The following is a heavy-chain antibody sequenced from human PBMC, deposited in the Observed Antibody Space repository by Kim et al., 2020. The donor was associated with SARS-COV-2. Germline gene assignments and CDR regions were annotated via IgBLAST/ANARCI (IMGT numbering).Heavy chain of an antibody. J-gene: IGHJ6*02. D-gene: IGHD3-16*02. Sequence: GGSLRLSCAASGFTFSSYAMHWVRQAPGKGLEWVAVIWYDGSNKYYADSVKGRFTISRDNSKNTLYLQMNSLRAEDTAVYYCAKAPVGITYVWGSYRTEPYYYYGMDVWGQGTTVTVSS. CDR1: GFTFSSYA. CDR3: AKAPVGITYVWGSYRTEPYYYYGMDV. V-gene: IGHV3-33*06. CDR2: IWYDGSNK.